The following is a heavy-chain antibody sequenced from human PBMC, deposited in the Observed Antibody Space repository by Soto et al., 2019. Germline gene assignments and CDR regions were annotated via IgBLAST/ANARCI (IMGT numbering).Heavy chain of an antibody. V-gene: IGHV3-30*01. D-gene: IGHD6-13*01. J-gene: IGHJ4*02. CDR1: GFTFSTYP. CDR3: ARDVAAGTLDY. Sequence: QVQLVESGGDVVQPGRSLRLSCAASGFTFSTYPMHWVRQAPGKGLEWVALILYDGSNKYYADSVKGRSTVSRDNSYNTLYLQMNSLRADDTAVYYCARDVAAGTLDYWGQGTLVTVSS. CDR2: ILYDGSNK.